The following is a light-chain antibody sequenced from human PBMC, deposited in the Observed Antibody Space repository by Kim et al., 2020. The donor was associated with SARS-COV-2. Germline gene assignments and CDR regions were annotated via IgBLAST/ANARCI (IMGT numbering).Light chain of an antibody. J-gene: IGLJ3*02. CDR1: NIGSKS. CDR2: YDS. Sequence: SYELTQPPSVSVAPGKTARITCGGNNIGSKSVHWYQQKPGQAPVLVIYYDSDRPSGIPERFSGSNSGNTATLTISSVEAGDEADYYCQVWDRSSNHRVFGGGTKLTVL. V-gene: IGLV3-21*04. CDR3: QVWDRSSNHRV.